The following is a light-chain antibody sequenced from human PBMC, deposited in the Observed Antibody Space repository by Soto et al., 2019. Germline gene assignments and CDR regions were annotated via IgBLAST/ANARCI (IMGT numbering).Light chain of an antibody. J-gene: IGKJ1*01. CDR3: QQYGTSPWT. CDR2: GAS. V-gene: IGKV3-20*01. CDR1: QSVSSSY. Sequence: EIVLTQSPGTLSLSPGERATLSCRASQSVSSSYLAWYQQKPGQAPRLLIYGASSRATGIPDRFSGSGSGTDFTVTISRLEPEDFVVYYCQQYGTSPWTFGQGTKVEIK.